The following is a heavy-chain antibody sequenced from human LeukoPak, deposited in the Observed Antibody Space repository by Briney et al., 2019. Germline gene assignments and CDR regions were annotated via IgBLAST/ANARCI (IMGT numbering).Heavy chain of an antibody. D-gene: IGHD1-26*01. CDR2: ISAYNGNT. V-gene: IGHV1-18*01. CDR1: GYTFTSYG. J-gene: IGHJ4*02. Sequence: AASVKVSCKASGYTFTSYGISWVRQAPGQGLEWMGWISAYNGNTNYAQKLQGRVTMTTDTSTSTAYMELRSLRSDDTAVYYCARDPAQVVGATRPVDYWGQGTLVTVSS. CDR3: ARDPAQVVGATRPVDY.